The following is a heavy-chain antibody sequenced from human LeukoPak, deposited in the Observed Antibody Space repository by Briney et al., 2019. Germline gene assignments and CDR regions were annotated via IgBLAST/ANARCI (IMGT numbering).Heavy chain of an antibody. CDR1: RYTLTELS. V-gene: IGHV1-24*01. D-gene: IGHD2-15*01. CDR3: ATEYCSGGSCPPKYAFDI. CDR2: FDLEDGET. J-gene: IGHJ3*02. Sequence: ASVKVSCKVPRYTLTELSMHWVRQAPGKGLEWMGGFDLEDGETIYAQKFQGRVTMTEDTSTDTAYMELSSLRSEDTAVYYCATEYCSGGSCPPKYAFDIWGQGTMVTVSS.